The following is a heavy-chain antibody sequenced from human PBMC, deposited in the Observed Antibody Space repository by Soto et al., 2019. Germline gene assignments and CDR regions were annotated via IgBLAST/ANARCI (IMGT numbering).Heavy chain of an antibody. CDR3: ARVPTSGSYEAWFAY. CDR1: GYAFTGYY. D-gene: IGHD1-26*01. CDR2: INPNSSGT. V-gene: IGHV1-2*02. Sequence: QVQLVQSGAEVKKPGASVKVSCKTSGYAFTGYYMHWVRQAPGQGLEWMGWINPNSSGTNYAQKFQGRVTMTRDTSISTVYMDLRRLRSDDTAVYYCARVPTSGSYEAWFAYWGQGSLVTVSS. J-gene: IGHJ4*02.